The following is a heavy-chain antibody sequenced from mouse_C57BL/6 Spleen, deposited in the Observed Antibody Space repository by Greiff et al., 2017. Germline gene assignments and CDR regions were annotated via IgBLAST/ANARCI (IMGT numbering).Heavy chain of an antibody. CDR2: IYPGDGDT. D-gene: IGHD2-4*01. CDR3: AREDDYDVWFAY. J-gene: IGHJ3*01. CDR1: GYAFSSSW. V-gene: IGHV1-82*01. Sequence: VQGVESGPELVKPGASVKISCKASGYAFSSSWMNWVKQRPGKGLEWIGRIYPGDGDTNYNGKFKGKATLTADKSSSTAYMQLSSLTSEDSAVYFCAREDDYDVWFAYWGQGTLVTVSA.